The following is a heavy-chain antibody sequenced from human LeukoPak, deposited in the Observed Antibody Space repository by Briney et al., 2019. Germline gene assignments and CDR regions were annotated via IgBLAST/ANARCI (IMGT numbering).Heavy chain of an antibody. V-gene: IGHV4-59*08. Sequence: SETLSLTCAVSGGSISSCYWSWIRQPPGKGLEWIGYIFYSGTTNYNPSLKSRVTISVDTSKNQFSLNLSSVTAADTAVYYCARRGSRRSPLGYWGQGTLVTVSP. CDR2: IFYSGTT. CDR1: GGSISSCY. J-gene: IGHJ4*02. CDR3: ARRGSRRSPLGY. D-gene: IGHD3-10*01.